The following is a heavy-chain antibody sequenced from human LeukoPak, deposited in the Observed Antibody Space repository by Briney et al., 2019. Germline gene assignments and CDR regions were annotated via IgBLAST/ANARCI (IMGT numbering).Heavy chain of an antibody. CDR1: GSTFDDYG. CDR2: ISWNRGTI. Sequence: GRSLRLSCAASGSTFDDYGMHWVRHPPGKGLEWVSGISWNRGTIGYADSVKGRFTISRDNARNSLYLQMNSLRAEDTAFYYCAKDRSYGGFDYWGQGTLVTVSS. J-gene: IGHJ4*02. D-gene: IGHD3-10*01. V-gene: IGHV3-9*01. CDR3: AKDRSYGGFDY.